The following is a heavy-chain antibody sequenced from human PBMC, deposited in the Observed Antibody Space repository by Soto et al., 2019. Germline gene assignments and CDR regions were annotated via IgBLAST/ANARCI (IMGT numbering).Heavy chain of an antibody. V-gene: IGHV4-39*01. Sequence: QLQLQQSGPGLVKPSETLSLTCTGSGGAITSSDYFWGWVRQSPGTGLEFVWSVHYSGGTYYIPALKSRVTVSLDTSKNQFSLRLRSVSAADTAVYYCASTVVGASGHTDFDHWGQRTLVTGSS. CDR2: VHYSGGT. CDR1: GGAITSSDYF. CDR3: ASTVVGASGHTDFDH. D-gene: IGHD2-15*01. J-gene: IGHJ4*02.